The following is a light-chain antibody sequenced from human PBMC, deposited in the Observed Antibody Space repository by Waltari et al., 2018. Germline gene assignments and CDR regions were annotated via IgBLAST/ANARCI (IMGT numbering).Light chain of an antibody. Sequence: NFMLTQPHSVSESPGKTVTISCTRNSGTIGNNYVQWFQHLPGSAPTAGIYGDHQRPSGFPDRFSGSIDSSSNSASLTIFGLKTEDEADYYCQSYDFDFWVFGGGTKLTVL. CDR2: GDH. CDR1: SGTIGNNY. V-gene: IGLV6-57*03. CDR3: QSYDFDFWV. J-gene: IGLJ3*02.